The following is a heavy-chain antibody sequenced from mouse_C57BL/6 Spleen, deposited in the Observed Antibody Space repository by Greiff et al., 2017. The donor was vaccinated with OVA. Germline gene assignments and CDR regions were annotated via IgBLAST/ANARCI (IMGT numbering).Heavy chain of an antibody. V-gene: IGHV1-9*01. CDR1: GYTFTGYW. Sequence: VQLQESGAELMKPGASVKLSCKATGYTFTGYWIEWVKQRPGHGLEWIGEILPGSGSTNYTEKFKGKATFTADTSSNTAYMQLSSLTTEDSAIYYCARSIGGGWYFDVWGTGTTVTVSS. CDR2: ILPGSGST. J-gene: IGHJ1*03. D-gene: IGHD1-1*02. CDR3: ARSIGGGWYFDV.